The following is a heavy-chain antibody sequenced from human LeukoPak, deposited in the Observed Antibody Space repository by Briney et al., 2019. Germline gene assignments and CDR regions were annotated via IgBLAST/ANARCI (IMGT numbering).Heavy chain of an antibody. CDR1: GYTFTNYE. Sequence: ASVKVSCKASGYTFTNYEINWVRQAPGQGLEWMGIINPSGGSTSYAQKFQGRVTMTRDTSTSTVYMELSSLRSEDTAVYYCASSGYSLDLFDYWGQGTLVTVSS. J-gene: IGHJ4*02. CDR2: INPSGGST. D-gene: IGHD3-22*01. V-gene: IGHV1-46*03. CDR3: ASSGYSLDLFDY.